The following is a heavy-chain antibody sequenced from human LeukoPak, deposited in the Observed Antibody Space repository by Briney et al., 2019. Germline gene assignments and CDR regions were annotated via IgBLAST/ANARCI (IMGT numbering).Heavy chain of an antibody. CDR1: GFTFSSYG. CDR3: ARARVEYSSSVDAFDI. V-gene: IGHV3-30*03. J-gene: IGHJ3*02. D-gene: IGHD6-6*01. CDR2: ISYDGSNK. Sequence: GGSLRLSCAASGFTFSSYGMHWVRQAPGKGLEWVAVISYDGSNKYYADSVKGRFTISRDNSKNTLYLQMNSLRAEDTAVYYCARARVEYSSSVDAFDIWGQGTMVTVSS.